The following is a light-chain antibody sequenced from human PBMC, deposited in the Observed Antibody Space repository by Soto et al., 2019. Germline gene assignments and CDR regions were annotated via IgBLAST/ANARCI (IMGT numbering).Light chain of an antibody. Sequence: EIVMTQSPATLSVSPGERATLSCRASQSVSSNLAWYHQKPGQAPSLLIYGASTRATDIPARFSGSGSGTEFTLTISSLQSEDFAVYYCQQYNNWPPYTFGQGTKLEIK. CDR2: GAS. CDR3: QQYNNWPPYT. V-gene: IGKV3-15*01. J-gene: IGKJ2*01. CDR1: QSVSSN.